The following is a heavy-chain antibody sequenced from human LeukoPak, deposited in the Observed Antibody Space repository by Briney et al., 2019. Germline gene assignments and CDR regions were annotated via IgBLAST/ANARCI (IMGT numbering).Heavy chain of an antibody. CDR3: ARVGGGGFGELLDCYFDY. J-gene: IGHJ4*02. V-gene: IGHV1-2*02. D-gene: IGHD3-10*01. Sequence: ASVKVSCKASGYTFTGYYMHWVRQAPGQGLGWMGWINPNSGGTNYAQKLQGRVTMTTNTSTSTAYMELRSLRSDDTAVYYCARVGGGGFGELLDCYFDYWGQGTLVTVSS. CDR2: INPNSGGT. CDR1: GYTFTGYY.